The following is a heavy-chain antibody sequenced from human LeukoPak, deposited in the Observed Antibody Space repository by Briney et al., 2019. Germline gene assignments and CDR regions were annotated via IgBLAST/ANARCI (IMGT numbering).Heavy chain of an antibody. V-gene: IGHV3-21*01. J-gene: IGHJ5*01. D-gene: IGHD3-10*01. CDR2: ISSSSSYI. CDR3: ARNNWFGEFENWFDS. Sequence: GGSLRLSCAASGFTFSSYSMNWVRQAPGKGPEWVSSISSSSSYIYYGDSMKGRFTISRDNAKNSLYLQMNSLRAEDTAVYYCARNNWFGEFENWFDSWGQGTLVTVSS. CDR1: GFTFSSYS.